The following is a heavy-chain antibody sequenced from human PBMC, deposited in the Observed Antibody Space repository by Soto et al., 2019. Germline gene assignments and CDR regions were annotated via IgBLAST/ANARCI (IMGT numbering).Heavy chain of an antibody. D-gene: IGHD3-16*01. CDR3: ARAGGMIDDSVWGSYPRASRYYYYGMDV. CDR1: GFTLSSYS. CDR2: ISSSSSYI. V-gene: IGHV3-21*01. J-gene: IGHJ6*02. Sequence: GGSLRLSCAASGFTLSSYSMNWVRQAPGKGLEWVSSISSSSSYIYYADSVKGRFTISRDNAKNALYLKMNSLGDDETAGYYCARAGGMIDDSVWGSYPRASRYYYYGMDVRGQRTTVAASS.